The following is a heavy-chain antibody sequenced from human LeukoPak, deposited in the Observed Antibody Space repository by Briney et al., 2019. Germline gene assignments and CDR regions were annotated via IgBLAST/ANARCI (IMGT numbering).Heavy chain of an antibody. CDR2: IKSKRGGGTA. CDR1: GFTFSSYE. J-gene: IGHJ4*02. Sequence: GGSLRLSCAASGFTFSSYEMNWVRQAPGKGLEWVGRIKSKRGGGTADYAEPVKGRFIISRDDSKNTVYLQMNSLKTEDTAVYYCAKVKQLPGVYLDYWGQGTLVTVSP. V-gene: IGHV3-15*01. CDR3: AKVKQLPGVYLDY. D-gene: IGHD6-13*01.